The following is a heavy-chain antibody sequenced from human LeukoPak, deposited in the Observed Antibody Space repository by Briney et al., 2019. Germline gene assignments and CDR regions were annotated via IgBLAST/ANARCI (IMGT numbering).Heavy chain of an antibody. D-gene: IGHD3-16*02. V-gene: IGHV3-23*01. CDR2: TCSSDART. CDR3: ARDRGGIGYYMDV. J-gene: IGHJ6*03. CDR1: GFTLSTYA. Sequence: PGGSLRLSCAASGFTLSTYAMSWVRQTPGKGLEWVAATCSSDARTYHADSVRGQFTISRDNTKNTLYLQMNSLRAEDTALYYCARDRGGIGYYMDVWGKGTTVTVSS.